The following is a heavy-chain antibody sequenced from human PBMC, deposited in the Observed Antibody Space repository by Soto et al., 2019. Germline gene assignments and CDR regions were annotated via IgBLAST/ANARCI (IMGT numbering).Heavy chain of an antibody. Sequence: QVHLQQWGAGLLKPSETLSLTCAVYGGSFSGYYWSWIRQPPGKGLEWIGEINHSGSTNYNPSLNSRLTIAVDRSMNQFSLELSSVTAADTAVYYCARALGYTYGHLPFDYWGQGTLVTVSS. V-gene: IGHV4-34*01. CDR3: ARALGYTYGHLPFDY. J-gene: IGHJ4*02. CDR1: GGSFSGYY. D-gene: IGHD5-18*01. CDR2: INHSGST.